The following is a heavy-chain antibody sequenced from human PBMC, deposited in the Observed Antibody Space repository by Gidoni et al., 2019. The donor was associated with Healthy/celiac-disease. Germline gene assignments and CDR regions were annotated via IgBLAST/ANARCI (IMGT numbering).Heavy chain of an antibody. CDR3: AKVEVGAIQAYWYFDL. V-gene: IGHV3-23*01. D-gene: IGHD1-26*01. J-gene: IGHJ2*01. CDR1: GFTFSSYA. CDR2: ISGSGGST. Sequence: EVQLLESGGGFVQPGGSLRLSCAASGFTFSSYAMSWVRQAPGKGLEWVSAISGSGGSTYYADSVKGRFTISRDNSKNTLYLQMNSLRAEDTAVYYCAKVEVGAIQAYWYFDLWGRGTLVTVSS.